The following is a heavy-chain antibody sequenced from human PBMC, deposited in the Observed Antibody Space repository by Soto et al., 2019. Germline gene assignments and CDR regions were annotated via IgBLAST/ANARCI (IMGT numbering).Heavy chain of an antibody. Sequence: GGSLRLSCAVSGFTFGDFAMSWVRQAPGKGLEWVSGINWNGISTSYRDSVKGRFIISRDDAQNSLYLQMNSLRAEDTALYYCARDGFQCDDGGYYAFDSWGQGTMVTVSS. D-gene: IGHD3-22*01. CDR3: ARDGFQCDDGGYYAFDS. V-gene: IGHV3-20*04. CDR2: INWNGIST. CDR1: GFTFGDFA. J-gene: IGHJ4*02.